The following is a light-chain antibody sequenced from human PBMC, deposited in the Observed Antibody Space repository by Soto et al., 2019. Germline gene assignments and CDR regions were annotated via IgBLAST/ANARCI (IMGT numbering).Light chain of an antibody. CDR1: QSLSSTY. CDR3: QQYASSPPT. V-gene: IGKV3-20*01. CDR2: GAS. J-gene: IGKJ1*01. Sequence: DIVLTQSPGSLSLSPGERAALSCRATQSLSSTYLAWYQQKPGQAPRLLIYGASSRATGIPDRFSGSVSGTDFPLTISRLEPEDFAVYYCQQYASSPPTFGQGTKVEIK.